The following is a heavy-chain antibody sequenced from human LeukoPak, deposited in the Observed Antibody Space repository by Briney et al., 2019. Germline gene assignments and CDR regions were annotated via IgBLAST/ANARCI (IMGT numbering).Heavy chain of an antibody. D-gene: IGHD4-17*01. J-gene: IGHJ1*01. Sequence: SETLSLTSAVYGGSFSGYYWSWIRQPPGKGLEWIGEINHSGSTNYNPSLKSRITISVDTSKKQFSLKLTSVTAADTAVYYCARALTTPTHWGQGTLVTVSS. CDR3: ARALTTPTH. CDR1: GGSFSGYY. V-gene: IGHV4-34*01. CDR2: INHSGST.